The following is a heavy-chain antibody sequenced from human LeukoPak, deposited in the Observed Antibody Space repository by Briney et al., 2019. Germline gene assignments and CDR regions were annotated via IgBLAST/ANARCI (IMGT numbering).Heavy chain of an antibody. Sequence: GGSLRLSCAASQFTFTTYWMSWVRQASGEGLEWVANINQDGTEKYYVDSVKGRFTISRDNAQNSLYLQMNSLRVEDTAVYYCAKVAKYYYGSETYYFFEHWGQGTPVTASS. V-gene: IGHV3-7*01. J-gene: IGHJ4*02. D-gene: IGHD3-10*01. CDR2: INQDGTEK. CDR3: AKVAKYYYGSETYYFFEH. CDR1: QFTFTTYW.